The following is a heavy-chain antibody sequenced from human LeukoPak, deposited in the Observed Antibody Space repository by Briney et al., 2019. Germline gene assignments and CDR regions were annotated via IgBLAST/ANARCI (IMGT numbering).Heavy chain of an antibody. CDR3: ARDSGYSSGWYELDY. V-gene: IGHV1-18*01. Sequence: ASVKVSCKASGYTFTNYGISWVRQAPGQGLEWMGWISAYNGNTNYAQKLQGRVTMTTDTSTSTAYMELRSLRSDDTAVYYCARDSGYSSGWYELDYWGQGTLVTVSS. D-gene: IGHD6-19*01. CDR1: GYTFTNYG. CDR2: ISAYNGNT. J-gene: IGHJ4*02.